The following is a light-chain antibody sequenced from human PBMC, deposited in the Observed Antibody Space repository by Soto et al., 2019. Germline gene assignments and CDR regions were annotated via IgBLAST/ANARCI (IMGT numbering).Light chain of an antibody. CDR2: DAS. Sequence: EIVLTQSPATLSLSPGERAALSCRASQSVSSYLAWYQQKPGQAPRLLIYDASNRATGIPARFSGSGSGTDFTLNITRVEPEDSAVYYCLQHSGTSPKTFGQGTKVDIK. CDR1: QSVSSY. V-gene: IGKV3-11*01. CDR3: LQHSGTSPKT. J-gene: IGKJ1*01.